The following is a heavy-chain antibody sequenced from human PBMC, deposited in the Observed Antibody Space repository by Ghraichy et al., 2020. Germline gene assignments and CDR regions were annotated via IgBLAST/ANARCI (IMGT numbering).Heavy chain of an antibody. D-gene: IGHD2-21*02. CDR2: ISSNGLFI. CDR3: TREESVDDRCDFPPGY. V-gene: IGHV3-21*01. J-gene: IGHJ4*02. Sequence: GGSLRLSCEASGFTFRSYSMHWVRQAPGKGLEWVSLISSNGLFIYYAYSVEGRFTISRDNAKNSVYLQMNSLRADDTAVYYYTREESVDDRCDFPPGYWGQGTLVSVSS. CDR1: GFTFRSYS.